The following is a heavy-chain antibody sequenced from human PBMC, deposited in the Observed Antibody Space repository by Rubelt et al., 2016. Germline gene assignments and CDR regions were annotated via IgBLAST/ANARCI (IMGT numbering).Heavy chain of an antibody. CDR2: IIPILGIA. D-gene: IGHD2-21*02. CDR3: ARDTNDPAYRGGDCSKHYYYYGMDV. V-gene: IGHV1-69*04. J-gene: IGHJ6*02. Sequence: RGGLEWMGRIIPILGIANYAQKFQGRVTITADKSTSTAYMELSSLRSEDTAVYYCARDTNDPAYRGGDCSKHYYYYGMDVWGQGTTVTVSS.